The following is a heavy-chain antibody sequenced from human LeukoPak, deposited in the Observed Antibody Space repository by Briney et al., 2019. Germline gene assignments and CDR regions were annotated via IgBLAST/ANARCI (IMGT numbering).Heavy chain of an antibody. D-gene: IGHD6-19*01. CDR1: GFTFSSYG. Sequence: GGSLRLSCAASGFTFSSYGMHWVRQAPGKGLEWVAFIRYDGSNKYYADSVKGRFTISRDNSKNTLYLQMNSLRAEDTAVYYCANAGIAVASTIVDWGQGTLVTVSS. J-gene: IGHJ4*02. CDR3: ANAGIAVASTIVD. CDR2: IRYDGSNK. V-gene: IGHV3-30*02.